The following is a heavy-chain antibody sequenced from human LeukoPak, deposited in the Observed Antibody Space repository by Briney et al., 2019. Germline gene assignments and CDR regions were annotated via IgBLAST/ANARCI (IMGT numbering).Heavy chain of an antibody. D-gene: IGHD3-3*01. Sequence: GGSPRLSCAASGFTFSSYAMHWVRQAPGKGLEWVAVISYDGSNKYYADSVKGRFTISRDNSKNTLYLQMNSLRAEDTAVYYCARGLIRFLEWFPVDYWGQGTLVTVSS. V-gene: IGHV3-30-3*01. CDR3: ARGLIRFLEWFPVDY. CDR2: ISYDGSNK. J-gene: IGHJ4*02. CDR1: GFTFSSYA.